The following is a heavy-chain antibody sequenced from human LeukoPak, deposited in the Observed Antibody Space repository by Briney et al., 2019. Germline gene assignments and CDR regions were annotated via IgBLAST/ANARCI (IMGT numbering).Heavy chain of an antibody. D-gene: IGHD3-10*01. CDR3: ATEPTMVRGVPMDV. J-gene: IGHJ6*03. CDR1: GYTFTGYY. CDR2: INPNSGGT. V-gene: IGHV1-2*02. Sequence: GASVKVSCKASGYTFTGYYMHWVRQAPGQGLEWMGWINPNSGGTNYAQKFQGRVTMTRDTSISTAYMELGRLRSDDTAVYYCATEPTMVRGVPMDVWGKGTTVTVSS.